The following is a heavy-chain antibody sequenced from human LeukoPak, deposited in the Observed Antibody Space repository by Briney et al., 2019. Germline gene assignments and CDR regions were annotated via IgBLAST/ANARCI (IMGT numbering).Heavy chain of an antibody. CDR1: GGSISNYY. D-gene: IGHD6-6*01. V-gene: IGHV4-59*01. Sequence: PSETLSLTCTVSGGSISNYYGCWIRHPPGKGLERIGYIYYSGSTKSNPSLKSRVTISLDTSKNQFSLKLSSVTAADTAVYYCARAGQFISARPITFDYWGQGSLVTVSS. J-gene: IGHJ4*02. CDR2: IYYSGST. CDR3: ARAGQFISARPITFDY.